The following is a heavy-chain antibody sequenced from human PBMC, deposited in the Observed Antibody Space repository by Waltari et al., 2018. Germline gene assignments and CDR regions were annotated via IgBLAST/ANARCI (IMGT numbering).Heavy chain of an antibody. J-gene: IGHJ6*02. CDR1: GFTLSGYW. V-gene: IGHV3-74*01. Sequence: EVQLVESGGGLVQPGESLRLSCAASGFTLSGYWMHWVRQAPGKGLMWVSRINSDWTTINYADSVKGRFTISRDNAKNALYLQMNSLRPDDTAVYYCVRNSDVWGQGTTVTVSS. CDR2: INSDWTTI. CDR3: VRNSDV.